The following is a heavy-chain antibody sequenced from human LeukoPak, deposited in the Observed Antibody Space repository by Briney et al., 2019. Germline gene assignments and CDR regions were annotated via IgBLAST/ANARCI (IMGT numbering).Heavy chain of an antibody. J-gene: IGHJ4*02. D-gene: IGHD5-12*01. CDR3: TRASISSTPYYFDY. V-gene: IGHV3-72*01. CDR2: IRNKANSYTT. CDR1: GFTFSDHY. Sequence: SGGSLRLSCAASGFTFSDHYMDWVRQAPGKWLEWVCRIRNKANSYTTEYAASVKGRFTVSRDDSKNSLFLQMLSLKTEDTAMYYCTRASISSTPYYFDYWGQGALVTVSS.